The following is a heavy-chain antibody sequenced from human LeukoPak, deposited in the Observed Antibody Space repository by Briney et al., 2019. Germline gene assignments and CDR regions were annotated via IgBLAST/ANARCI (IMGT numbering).Heavy chain of an antibody. J-gene: IGHJ3*02. V-gene: IGHV1-69*05. CDR1: GGTFSSYA. CDR2: IIPTFGTA. D-gene: IGHD3-22*01. Sequence: SVKVSCKASGGTFSSYAISWVRQAPGQGLEWMGRIIPTFGTANYARKFQGRVTITTDESTSTAYMELSSLRSEDTAVYYCARGGGPLDYYDSSGYYPKDDAFDIWGQGTMVTVSS. CDR3: ARGGGPLDYYDSSGYYPKDDAFDI.